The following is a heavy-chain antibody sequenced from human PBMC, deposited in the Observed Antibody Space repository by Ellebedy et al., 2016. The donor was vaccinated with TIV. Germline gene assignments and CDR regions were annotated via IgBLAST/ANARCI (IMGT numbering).Heavy chain of an antibody. CDR1: GYTFTSYG. V-gene: IGHV1-18*01. D-gene: IGHD2-2*01. J-gene: IGHJ4*02. CDR3: ARDPGDSVQIPVALGLDY. CDR2: IRGYNGDT. Sequence: ASVKVSCXASGYTFTSYGISWVQRAPGQGLEWMGWIRGYNGDTKYAQKFQGRVTMTTDTSTSTAYMELRSLRPDDTAVYYCARDPGDSVQIPVALGLDYWGQGSLVTVSS.